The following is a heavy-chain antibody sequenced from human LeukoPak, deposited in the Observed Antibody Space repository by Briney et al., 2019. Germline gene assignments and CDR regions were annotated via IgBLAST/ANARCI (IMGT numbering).Heavy chain of an antibody. V-gene: IGHV1-69*05. CDR2: IIPIFGTA. CDR3: ARAADDRDGYNFYFDY. Sequence: SVKVSCKASGGTFSSYAISWVRQAPGQGLEWMGGIIPIFGTANYAQKSQGRVTITTDESTSTAYMELSSLRSEDTAVYYCARAADDRDGYNFYFDYWGQGTLVTVSS. J-gene: IGHJ4*02. CDR1: GGTFSSYA. D-gene: IGHD5-24*01.